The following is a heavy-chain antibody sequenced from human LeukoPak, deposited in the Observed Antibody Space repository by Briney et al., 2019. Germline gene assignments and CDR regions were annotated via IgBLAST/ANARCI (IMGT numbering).Heavy chain of an antibody. CDR1: HGSISSGYYY. CDR3: ARQPKSCAPGIFITGKACWFDP. Sequence: SETLSLTCSVSHGSISSGYYYWAWIRQPPGKGPEWIGSIYYSGTTYPNPSLKSRVTISVDTSKNQFSLKLSSVTAADTAVYYCARQPKSCAPGIFITGKACWFDPWGQGTLVTVSS. D-gene: IGHD3-10*01. V-gene: IGHV4-39*01. CDR2: IYYSGTT. J-gene: IGHJ5*02.